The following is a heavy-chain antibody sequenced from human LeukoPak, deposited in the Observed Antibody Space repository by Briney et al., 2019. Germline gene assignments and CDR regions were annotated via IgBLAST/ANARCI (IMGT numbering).Heavy chain of an antibody. V-gene: IGHV4-34*01. J-gene: IGHJ6*03. CDR1: GGSFSGYY. D-gene: IGHD3-10*01. CDR3: ARKLWFGEFKSTNYYYYMDV. CDR2: SNHSGST. Sequence: PSETLSLTCAVYGGSFSGYYWSWIRQPPGKGLEWIGESNHSGSTNYNPSLKSRVTISVDTSKNQFSLKLSSVTAADTAVYYCARKLWFGEFKSTNYYYYMDVWGKGTTVTVSS.